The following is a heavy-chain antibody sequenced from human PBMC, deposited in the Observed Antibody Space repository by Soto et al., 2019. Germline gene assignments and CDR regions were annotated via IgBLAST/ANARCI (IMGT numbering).Heavy chain of an antibody. CDR2: ISDDGDKR. V-gene: IGHV3-30*18. J-gene: IGHJ4*02. CDR1: GFTFSNYG. D-gene: IGHD1-26*01. Sequence: GGSLRLSCVGSGFTFSNYGTHWVRQPPGKGLEWVALISDDGDKRYYADSVRGRLIISRVNSKDTLYLQMNSLGPDDTAVYFCAKARVRIVGANSFDYWGQGTPVTV. CDR3: AKARVRIVGANSFDY.